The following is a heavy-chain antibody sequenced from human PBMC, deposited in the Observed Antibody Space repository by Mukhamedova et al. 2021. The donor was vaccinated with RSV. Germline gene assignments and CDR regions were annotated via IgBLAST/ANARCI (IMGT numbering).Heavy chain of an antibody. Sequence: GFTFSSYSMTWVRQAPGKGLEWVSFISKGNDYIYYAGSVKGRFTISRDNAKNLLYLQMDSLRVEDTAVYYCARAMLGAASFD. J-gene: IGHJ4*01. CDR2: ISKGNDYI. D-gene: IGHD1-26*01. CDR3: ARAMLGAASFD. CDR1: GFTFSSYS. V-gene: IGHV3-21*06.